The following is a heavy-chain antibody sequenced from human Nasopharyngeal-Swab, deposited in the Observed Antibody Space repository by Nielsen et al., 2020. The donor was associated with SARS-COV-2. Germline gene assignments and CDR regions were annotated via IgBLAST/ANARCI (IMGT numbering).Heavy chain of an antibody. CDR1: DYSISSYY. V-gene: IGHV4-59*13. CDR2: IYYSGSP. Sequence: SETLSLTCTVSDYSISSYYWTWIRQPPGKGLEWIGYIYYSGSPNYNPSLKSRVTLSLDTSKSQFSLKLTSVTAADTAVYYCARGLYDGSGLLDSWGHGTLVTVSS. CDR3: ARGLYDGSGLLDS. J-gene: IGHJ5*01. D-gene: IGHD3-22*01.